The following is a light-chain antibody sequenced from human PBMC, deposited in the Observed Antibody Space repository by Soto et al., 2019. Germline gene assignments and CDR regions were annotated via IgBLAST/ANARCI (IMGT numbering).Light chain of an antibody. CDR2: DAS. CDR1: QSISRN. Sequence: EILMTQSPSTLSVSPGERATLSCRASQSISRNLAWYQQKPGQAPRLLIYDASSRATGFPARFSGSGSGTDFTLTISRLQAEDVAVYYCQQYNSDFGPGTKVDIK. CDR3: QQYNSD. V-gene: IGKV3-15*01. J-gene: IGKJ3*01.